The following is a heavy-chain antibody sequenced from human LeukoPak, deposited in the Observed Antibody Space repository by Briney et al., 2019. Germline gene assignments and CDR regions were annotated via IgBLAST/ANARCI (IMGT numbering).Heavy chain of an antibody. V-gene: IGHV1-2*06. Sequence: GASVKVSCKASEYTFTGYYMHWVRQAPGQGLEWMGRINPNSGGTNYAQEFQGRVTMTRDTSISTAYMELSRLRSDDTAVYYCARESCSSTSCSEDYWGQGTLVTVSS. CDR1: EYTFTGYY. J-gene: IGHJ4*02. D-gene: IGHD2-2*01. CDR3: ARESCSSTSCSEDY. CDR2: INPNSGGT.